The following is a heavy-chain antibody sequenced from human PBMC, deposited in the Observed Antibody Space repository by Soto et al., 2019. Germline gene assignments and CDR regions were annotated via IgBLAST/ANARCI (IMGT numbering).Heavy chain of an antibody. V-gene: IGHV3-30-3*01. CDR3: ARHNGITICGVFTYYYYGMDV. Sequence: PGGSLRLSCAASGFTFSSYAMHWVRQAPGKGLEWVAVISYDGSNKYYADSVKGRFTISRDNSKNTLYLQMNSLRAEDTAVYYCARHNGITICGVFTYYYYGMDVWGQGTTVTVSS. J-gene: IGHJ6*02. D-gene: IGHD3-3*01. CDR1: GFTFSSYA. CDR2: ISYDGSNK.